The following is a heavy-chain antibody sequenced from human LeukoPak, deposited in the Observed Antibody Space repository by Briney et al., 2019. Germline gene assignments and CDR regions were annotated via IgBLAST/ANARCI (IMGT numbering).Heavy chain of an antibody. V-gene: IGHV4-34*01. CDR1: GGSFSGYY. CDR2: INHSGST. J-gene: IGHJ5*02. D-gene: IGHD2-2*01. CDR3: AREGSYCSSTSCYLRWFDP. Sequence: SSETLSLTCAVYGGSFSGYYWSWIRQPPGKGLEWIGEINHSGSTNYNPSLKSRVTISVDTSKNQFSLKLSSVTAADTAVYYCAREGSYCSSTSCYLRWFDPWGQGTLVTVSS.